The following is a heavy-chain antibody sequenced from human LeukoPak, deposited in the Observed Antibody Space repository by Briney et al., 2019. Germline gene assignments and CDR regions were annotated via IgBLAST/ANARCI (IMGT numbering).Heavy chain of an antibody. J-gene: IGHJ4*02. D-gene: IGHD2-15*01. CDR1: GFTFSNYG. Sequence: PGGSLRLSCAASGFTFSNYGMYWVRQAPGKGLEWVALIWYDGNNKYYADSVKGRFTISRDNSKNTLYLQLNSLRAEDTAVYYCARQHCSGGDCYFFDWGQGTLVTVSS. CDR3: ARQHCSGGDCYFFD. CDR2: IWYDGNNK. V-gene: IGHV3-33*01.